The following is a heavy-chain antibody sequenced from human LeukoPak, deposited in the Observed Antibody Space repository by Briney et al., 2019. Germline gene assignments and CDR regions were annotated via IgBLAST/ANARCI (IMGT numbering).Heavy chain of an antibody. J-gene: IGHJ2*01. Sequence: PSETLSLTCTVSGGSISSGGYYWSWIRQPPGKGLEWIGYIYHSGSTYYNPSLKSRVTISVDRSKNQFSLKLSSVTAADTAVYYCASNDITMVRGVIXPYWYFDLW. D-gene: IGHD3-10*01. CDR1: GGSISSGGYY. V-gene: IGHV4-30-2*01. CDR2: IYHSGST. CDR3: ASNDITMVRGVIXPYWYFDL.